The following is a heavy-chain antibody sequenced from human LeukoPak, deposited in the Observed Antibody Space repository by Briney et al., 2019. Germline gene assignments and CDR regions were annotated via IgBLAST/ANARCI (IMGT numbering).Heavy chain of an antibody. Sequence: GGSLRLSCAASGFTFSSYSMNWVRQAPGKGLEWVSSISSSSSYIYYADSVKGRFTISRDNAKNSLYLQMSSLRAEDTAVYYCARGGHSSSETDYWGQGTLVTVSS. J-gene: IGHJ4*02. CDR2: ISSSSSYI. V-gene: IGHV3-21*01. CDR3: ARGGHSSSETDY. CDR1: GFTFSSYS. D-gene: IGHD6-6*01.